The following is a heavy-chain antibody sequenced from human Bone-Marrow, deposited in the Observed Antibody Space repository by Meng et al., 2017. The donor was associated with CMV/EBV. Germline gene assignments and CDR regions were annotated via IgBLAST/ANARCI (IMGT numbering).Heavy chain of an antibody. V-gene: IGHV1-8*02. Sequence: ASVKVSCKASGGTFTGYYIHWVRQAPGQGLEWMGWMNPNSGNTAYAPKFQGRLTMTRNTSINTAYMDLSSLRSEDTAIYYCTRGRGSTHKGNWFDPWGQGTLVTVSS. J-gene: IGHJ5*02. CDR1: GGTFTGYY. CDR3: TRGRGSTHKGNWFDP. CDR2: MNPNSGNT. D-gene: IGHD3-10*01.